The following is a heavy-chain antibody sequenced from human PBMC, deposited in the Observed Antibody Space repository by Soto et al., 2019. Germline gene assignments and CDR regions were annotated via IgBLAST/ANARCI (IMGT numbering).Heavy chain of an antibody. CDR2: FFSDAER. CDR1: GFSLGNGRMG. J-gene: IGHJ6*02. V-gene: IGHV2-26*04. D-gene: IGHD1-1*01. CDR3: CWMDGDINDFARGV. Sequence: QVTLKESGPVLVKPTETLTLTCTVSGFSLGNGRMGVSWIRQPPGKPLEWLAHFFSDAERSYTASIQSRLTKSMQTSRSQVGLIKTRIDPVGTATFSCCWMDGDINDFARGVWGQGTTVTVSS.